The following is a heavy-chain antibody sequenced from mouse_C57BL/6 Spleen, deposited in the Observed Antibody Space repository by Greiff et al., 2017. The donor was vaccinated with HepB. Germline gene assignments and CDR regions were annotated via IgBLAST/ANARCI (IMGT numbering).Heavy chain of an antibody. CDR1: GYTFTDYN. Sequence: VQLQQSGPELVKPGASVKMSCKASGYTFTDYNMHWVKQSHGKSLEWIGYINPNNGGTSYNQKFKGKATLTVNKSSSTAYMELRSLTSEDSAVYYCARRGNYYGSSPYWYFDVWGTGTTVTVSS. J-gene: IGHJ1*03. V-gene: IGHV1-22*01. CDR2: INPNNGGT. D-gene: IGHD1-1*01. CDR3: ARRGNYYGSSPYWYFDV.